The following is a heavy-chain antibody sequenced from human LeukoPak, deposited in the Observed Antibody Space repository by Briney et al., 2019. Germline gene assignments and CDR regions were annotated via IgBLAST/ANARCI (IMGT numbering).Heavy chain of an antibody. V-gene: IGHV3-7*01. D-gene: IGHD1-26*01. CDR2: IGNDGRDK. CDR1: GFSFSSYW. CDR3: ARMTAGRAFDI. Sequence: PGGSLRLSCTDFGFSFSSYWMGWVRQAPGKGLEWVANIGNDGRDKYYMDSVKGRFTISRDNAEKSLYLQMNSLSAEDTALYYCARMTAGRAFDIWGQGTMVTVSS. J-gene: IGHJ3*02.